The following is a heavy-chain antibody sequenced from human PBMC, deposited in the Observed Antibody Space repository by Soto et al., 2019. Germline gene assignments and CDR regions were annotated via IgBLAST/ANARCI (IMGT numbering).Heavy chain of an antibody. J-gene: IGHJ4*02. Sequence: ASVKVSCKVSGYTLTELSMHWVRQAPGKGLEWMGGFDPEDGETIYAQKFQGRVTMTEDTSTDTAYMELSSLRSEDTAVYYCATGFYCGGDCYSGPGYWGQGALVTVSS. CDR3: ATGFYCGGDCYSGPGY. CDR1: GYTLTELS. D-gene: IGHD2-21*02. CDR2: FDPEDGET. V-gene: IGHV1-24*01.